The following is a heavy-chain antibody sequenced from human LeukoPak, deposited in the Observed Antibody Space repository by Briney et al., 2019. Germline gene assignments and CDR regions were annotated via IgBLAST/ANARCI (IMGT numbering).Heavy chain of an antibody. Sequence: GGSLRPSCAASGFTFSSYAMSWVRQAPGKGLEWVSAISGSGGSTYYADSVKGRFTISRDNSKNTLYLQMNSLRAEDTAVYYCAKEGNVHYYYGMDVWGQGTTVTVSS. D-gene: IGHD6-6*01. CDR2: ISGSGGST. CDR1: GFTFSSYA. V-gene: IGHV3-23*01. CDR3: AKEGNVHYYYGMDV. J-gene: IGHJ6*02.